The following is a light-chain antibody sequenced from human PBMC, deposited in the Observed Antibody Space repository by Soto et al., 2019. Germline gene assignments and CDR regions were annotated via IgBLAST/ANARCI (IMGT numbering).Light chain of an antibody. CDR1: SSNIGSNT. Sequence: QSVLTQPPSASGTPGQRVTISCSGSSSNIGSNTVNWYQQTPGQAPRTLIYSTNTRSSGVPDRFSGSILGNKAALTITGAQADDESDYYCVLYMGSGIWVFGGGTKLTVL. V-gene: IGLV8-61*01. CDR3: VLYMGSGIWV. J-gene: IGLJ3*02. CDR2: STN.